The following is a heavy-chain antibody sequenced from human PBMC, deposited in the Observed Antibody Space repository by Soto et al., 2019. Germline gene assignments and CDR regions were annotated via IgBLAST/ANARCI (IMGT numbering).Heavy chain of an antibody. D-gene: IGHD1-26*01. CDR3: ARLPYXXXXPVTFDI. CDR2: IYATVST. CDR1: SGSISSGLYY. J-gene: IGHJ3*02. Sequence: SETLSLTXSXSSGSISSGLYYXGWIRQPPGKGLEWIGTIYATVSTHXNPSLKSRVTISVDTSKNQFSLKLNSVTAADTAVYYCARLPYXXXXPVTFDIWGQGAMVTVSS. V-gene: IGHV4-39*01.